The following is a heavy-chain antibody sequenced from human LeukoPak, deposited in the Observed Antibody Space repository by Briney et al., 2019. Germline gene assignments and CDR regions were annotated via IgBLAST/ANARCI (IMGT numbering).Heavy chain of an antibody. Sequence: GASVKVSCKASGYTFTGYYMHWVRQAPGKGLEWMGGFDPEDGETIYAQKFQGRVTMTEDTSTDTAYMELSSLRSEDTAVYYCATDPRYGGNPSTNFDYWGQGTLVTVSS. CDR2: FDPEDGET. CDR3: ATDPRYGGNPSTNFDY. V-gene: IGHV1-24*01. J-gene: IGHJ4*02. CDR1: GYTFTGYY. D-gene: IGHD4-23*01.